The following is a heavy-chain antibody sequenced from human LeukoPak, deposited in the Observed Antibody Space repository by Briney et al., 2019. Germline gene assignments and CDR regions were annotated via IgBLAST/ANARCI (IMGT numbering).Heavy chain of an antibody. CDR2: LSGSGEST. CDR1: GFTFSSYA. Sequence: GGSLRLSCAASGFTFSSYAMTWVRQAPGKGLEWVSALSGSGESTYYADSVKGRFTISRDNSKNTLYLQMDSLRAEDTPVYYCAKDWRPVTTWGQGTLVTVSS. CDR3: AKDWRPVTT. J-gene: IGHJ4*02. D-gene: IGHD4-17*01. V-gene: IGHV3-23*01.